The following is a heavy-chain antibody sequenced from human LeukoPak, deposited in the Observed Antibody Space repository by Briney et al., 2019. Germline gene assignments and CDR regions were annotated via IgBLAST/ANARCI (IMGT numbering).Heavy chain of an antibody. Sequence: PGGSLRLSCAASGFTFSSYAMSWVRQAPGKGLEWVSAISGSGGSTYYADSVKGRFTISRDNSKNTLYLQMNSLRAEDTAVYYCAKDQGRYCSSTSCPFDYWGQGTLVTVSS. D-gene: IGHD2-2*01. CDR3: AKDQGRYCSSTSCPFDY. CDR2: ISGSGGST. J-gene: IGHJ4*02. V-gene: IGHV3-23*01. CDR1: GFTFSSYA.